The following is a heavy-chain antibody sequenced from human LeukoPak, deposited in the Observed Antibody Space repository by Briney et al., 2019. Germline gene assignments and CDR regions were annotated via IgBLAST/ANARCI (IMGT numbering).Heavy chain of an antibody. D-gene: IGHD2-2*02. J-gene: IGHJ4*02. V-gene: IGHV3-23*01. CDR1: GLTFSYYA. CDR2: ISDSGGDT. Sequence: GGSLRLSCAASGLTFSYYAMSWVRQAPGGGLEWVSVISDSGGDTSYADSGKGRFTISRDNSKNTVHLQMNSLRVEDTAVYYCAKTDCTSSSCYTIDSWGQGTLVTVSS. CDR3: AKTDCTSSSCYTIDS.